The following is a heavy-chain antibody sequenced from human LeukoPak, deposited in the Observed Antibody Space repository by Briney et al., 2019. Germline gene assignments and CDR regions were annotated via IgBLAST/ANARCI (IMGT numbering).Heavy chain of an antibody. Sequence: GGSLRLSCSASGFTFSRYAMHWVRQAPGKGLECVSTISSHGGSTYYADSVKGRFTISRDNSKKTLYLQMSSLRAEDTAVYYCMKDLWEPYDYWGQGTLVTVSS. J-gene: IGHJ4*02. CDR3: MKDLWEPYDY. D-gene: IGHD1-26*01. CDR1: GFTFSRYA. V-gene: IGHV3-64D*09. CDR2: ISSHGGST.